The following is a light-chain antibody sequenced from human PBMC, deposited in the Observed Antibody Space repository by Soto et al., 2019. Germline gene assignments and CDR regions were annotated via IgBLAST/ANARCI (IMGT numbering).Light chain of an antibody. CDR2: AVS. J-gene: IGKJ1*01. CDR3: QQHSNSPWT. Sequence: EIVLTQSPGTLTLSPGESAALSCRASQTISNNYLVWYRQKPGQAPRLLIYAVSSRAAGIPDRFSGSGSGTDFALNIARLEPEDSAVYYCQQHSNSPWTFGKGNRVEI. V-gene: IGKV3-20*01. CDR1: QTISNNY.